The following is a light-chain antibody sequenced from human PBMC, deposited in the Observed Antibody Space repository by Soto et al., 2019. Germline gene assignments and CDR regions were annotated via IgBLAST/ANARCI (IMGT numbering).Light chain of an antibody. CDR1: QSVSSN. CDR2: GAS. V-gene: IGKV3-15*01. CDR3: QQYNNWLTWT. Sequence: EIVMTQSPATLSVSPGERATLSCTASQSVSSNLAWYQQKPGKAPRLLIYGASTRATGIPARFSGSGSGTEFTLTISSLQSEDFAVYYSQQYNNWLTWTFGQGTKVEIK. J-gene: IGKJ1*01.